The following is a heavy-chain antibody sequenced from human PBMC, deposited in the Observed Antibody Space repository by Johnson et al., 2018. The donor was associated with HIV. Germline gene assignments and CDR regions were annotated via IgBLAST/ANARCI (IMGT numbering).Heavy chain of an antibody. Sequence: VQLVESGGGLVQPGRSLRLSCAASGFTFDDYAMHWVRQAPGKGLEWVSGISWNSGSIGYADSVKGRFTISRDNAKNSLYLQMNSLRAEDTALYYCAKDCSISSWSPGCPFDIWGQGTMVTGSS. CDR3: AKDCSISSWSPGCPFDI. CDR2: ISWNSGSI. V-gene: IGHV3-9*01. D-gene: IGHD6-13*01. J-gene: IGHJ3*02. CDR1: GFTFDDYA.